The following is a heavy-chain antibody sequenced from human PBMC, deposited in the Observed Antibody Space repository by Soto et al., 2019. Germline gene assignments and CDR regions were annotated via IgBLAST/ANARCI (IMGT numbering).Heavy chain of an antibody. CDR2: IYWDNDK. Sequence: QITLKESGPTLVKPTQTLTLTCTFSGFSLSTYGVSVGWIRQPPGKALEWLALIYWDNDKYYSPSLKSRLTITKDASKNQVVLRMTNMDPVDTATYYCAHRLASTYYYHCRGSSFEYWGQGTLVTVSS. CDR3: AHRLASTYYYHCRGSSFEY. V-gene: IGHV2-5*02. J-gene: IGHJ4*02. CDR1: GFSLSTYGVS. D-gene: IGHD3-22*01.